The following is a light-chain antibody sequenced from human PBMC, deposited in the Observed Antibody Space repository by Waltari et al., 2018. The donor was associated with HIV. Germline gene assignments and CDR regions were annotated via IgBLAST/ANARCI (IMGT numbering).Light chain of an antibody. J-gene: IGKJ2*01. V-gene: IGKV1-39*01. CDR2: AAS. Sequence: DIQMTQSPGSLSASVADNVTIYCRASQDIGFNVTWFQLKIGGAPKLLIAAASRLQTGVPSRFSGSGFGTHFSLTISGPQSDDFAHYFCQQSYGLPYTFGQGTRVAVK. CDR1: QDIGFN. CDR3: QQSYGLPYT.